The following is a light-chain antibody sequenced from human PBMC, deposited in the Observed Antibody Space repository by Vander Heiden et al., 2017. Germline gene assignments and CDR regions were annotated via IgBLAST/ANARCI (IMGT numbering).Light chain of an antibody. Sequence: QSVLTQPPSASGTPGPRCTIHCSASSSNIVSNTGNWYQQLPGTDPKLLIYSNNQRPSGVPDRFSGSKSGTSASLAISGLQSEDEADYYCAAWDDSLNGPVFGGGTKLTVL. CDR2: SNN. J-gene: IGLJ2*01. CDR1: SSNIVSNT. V-gene: IGLV1-44*01. CDR3: AAWDDSLNGPV.